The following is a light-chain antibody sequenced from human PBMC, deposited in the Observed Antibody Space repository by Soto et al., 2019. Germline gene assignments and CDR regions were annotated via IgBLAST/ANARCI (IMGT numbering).Light chain of an antibody. CDR3: QQSYNTPRT. Sequence: DIQMTQSPSSLSASVGDRVTITCRASQGISSSLNWYQQKPGKAPKLLIYDASSLQSGVPSRFSGSGSGTDFTLNISSLQPEDFATYSCQQSYNTPRTFGQGTKIEIK. V-gene: IGKV1-39*01. CDR1: QGISSS. J-gene: IGKJ1*01. CDR2: DAS.